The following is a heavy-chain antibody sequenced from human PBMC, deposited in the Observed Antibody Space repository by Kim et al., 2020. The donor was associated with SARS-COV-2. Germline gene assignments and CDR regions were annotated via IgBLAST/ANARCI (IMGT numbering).Heavy chain of an antibody. V-gene: IGHV4-31*03. CDR2: IYYTGST. Sequence: SETLSLTCSVSGGAISSGGYYWSWIRQHPGKGLEWIGYIYYTGSTYYNPSLTSRVTISLDTSKNHFSLKRTSVTAADTAVYYCARDHDSRGGALLYWGQGTLVTVSS. CDR1: GGAISSGGYY. J-gene: IGHJ4*02. CDR3: ARDHDSRGGALLY. D-gene: IGHD3-22*01.